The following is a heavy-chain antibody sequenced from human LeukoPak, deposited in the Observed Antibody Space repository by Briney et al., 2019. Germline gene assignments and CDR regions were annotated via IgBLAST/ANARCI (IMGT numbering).Heavy chain of an antibody. Sequence: SETLSLTCTVSGGSISSSSYYWGWIRQPPGKGLEWIGSIYYSGSTYYNPSLKSRVTISVDTSKNQFSLKLSSVTAADTAVYYCARHVYQLPDYWGQGTLVTVSS. J-gene: IGHJ4*02. D-gene: IGHD2-2*01. CDR2: IYYSGST. V-gene: IGHV4-39*01. CDR3: ARHVYQLPDY. CDR1: GGSISSSSYY.